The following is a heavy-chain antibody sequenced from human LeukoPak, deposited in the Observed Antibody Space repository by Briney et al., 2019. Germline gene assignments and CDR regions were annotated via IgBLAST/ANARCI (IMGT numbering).Heavy chain of an antibody. CDR1: GFPFSNYW. J-gene: IGHJ4*02. CDR2: MKEDGGEI. Sequence: GGSLRLSRAGSGFPFSNYWMAWVRQAPGKGLEWVANMKEDGGEINYVDSVKGRFTISRDNAKNSLDLQMNSLGVDDTAVYYCVRDRGYSTFDYWGQGTLVIVSS. V-gene: IGHV3-7*01. D-gene: IGHD4-23*01. CDR3: VRDRGYSTFDY.